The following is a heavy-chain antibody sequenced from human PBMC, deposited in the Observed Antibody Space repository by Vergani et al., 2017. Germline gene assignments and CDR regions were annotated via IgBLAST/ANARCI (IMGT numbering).Heavy chain of an antibody. CDR2: IYSGGST. CDR3: ARGVEMATDIDY. D-gene: IGHD5-24*01. CDR1: GFTVSSNY. V-gene: IGHV3-53*04. J-gene: IGHJ4*02. Sequence: EVQLVESGGGLVQPGGSLRLSCAASGFTVSSNYMSWVRQAPGKGLEWVSVIYSGGSTYYADSMKGRFTISRHNSKNTLYLQMNSLRAEDTAVYYCARGVEMATDIDYWGQGTLVTVSS.